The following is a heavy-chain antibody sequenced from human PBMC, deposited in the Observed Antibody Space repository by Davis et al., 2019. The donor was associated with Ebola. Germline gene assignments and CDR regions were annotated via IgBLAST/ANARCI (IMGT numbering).Heavy chain of an antibody. CDR3: TRDFDWHDGS. D-gene: IGHD3-9*01. Sequence: HTGGSLRLSCAASRVTSTTHWIHWVRHAPGKGLVWVSRINPDGTKTGYADSVRGRFTISRDIAKNTLFLQMNSLTADDSAVYYCTRDFDWHDGSWGQGTLVTVSS. CDR1: RVTSTTHW. CDR2: INPDGTKT. V-gene: IGHV3-74*01. J-gene: IGHJ5*02.